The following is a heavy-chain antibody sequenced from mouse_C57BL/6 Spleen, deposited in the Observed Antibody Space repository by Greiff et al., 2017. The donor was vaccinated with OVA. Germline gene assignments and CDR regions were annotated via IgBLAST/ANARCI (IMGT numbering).Heavy chain of an antibody. CDR1: GYAFSSSW. D-gene: IGHD2-5*01. V-gene: IGHV1-82*01. CDR3: ARLGYSTPH. Sequence: VQLQQSGPELVKPGASVKISCKASGYAFSSSWMNWVKQRPGKGLEWIGRIYPGDGDTNYNGKFKGKATLTADKSSSTAYMQLSSLTSEDSAVYFCARLGYSTPHWGQATTLTVSS. CDR2: IYPGDGDT. J-gene: IGHJ2*01.